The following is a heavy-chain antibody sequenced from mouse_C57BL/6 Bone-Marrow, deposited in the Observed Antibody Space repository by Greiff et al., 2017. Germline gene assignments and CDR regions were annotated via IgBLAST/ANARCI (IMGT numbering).Heavy chain of an antibody. CDR2: IDPSSGGT. V-gene: IGHV1-72*01. Sequence: VQLQQSGAELVKPGASVKLSCKASGYTFTSYWMHWVKQRPGRGLKWIGRIDPSSGGTYYNEKFKGKATLTVDKPSSTAYMQLSSLTSEDSAVYYCARGSARWYFGYWGQGTTVTVAS. D-gene: IGHD1-1*02. CDR3: ARGSARWYFGY. J-gene: IGHJ2*01. CDR1: GYTFTSYW.